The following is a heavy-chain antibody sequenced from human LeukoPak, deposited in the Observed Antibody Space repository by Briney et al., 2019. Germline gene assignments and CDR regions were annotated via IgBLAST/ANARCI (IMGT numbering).Heavy chain of an antibody. CDR1: GFTFDDCA. Sequence: GGSLRLSCAASGFTFDDCAMHWVRQAPGKGLEWVSGISWNSGSIAYADSVKGRFTISRDNAKNSLYLQMDSLRAEDTALYYCAKDLERGYSYGYGFFVNDFDYWGQGTLVTVSS. CDR3: AKDLERGYSYGYGFFVNDFDY. V-gene: IGHV3-9*01. D-gene: IGHD5-18*01. CDR2: ISWNSGSI. J-gene: IGHJ4*02.